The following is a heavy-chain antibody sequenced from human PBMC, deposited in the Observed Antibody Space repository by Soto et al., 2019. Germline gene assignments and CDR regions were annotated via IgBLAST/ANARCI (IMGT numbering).Heavy chain of an antibody. J-gene: IGHJ4*02. CDR2: IIPIFGTP. CDR1: GVTFSRQD. V-gene: IGHV1-69*13. CDR3: ATNEGRDGYSSDY. Sequence: ASVKVSCKASGVTFSRQDMRWVRQAPGQGLEWMGGIIPIFGTPQYAEKFQDRVTITADESTSTAYMELSSLTSEDTAVYYCATNEGRDGYSSDYRGQGTLVTVSS. D-gene: IGHD5-18*01.